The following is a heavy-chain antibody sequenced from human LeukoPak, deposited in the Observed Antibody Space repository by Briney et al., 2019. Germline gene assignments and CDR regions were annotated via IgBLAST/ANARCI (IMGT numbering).Heavy chain of an antibody. J-gene: IGHJ1*01. V-gene: IGHV1-69*05. D-gene: IGHD2-2*01. CDR3: ARGWDCDTTNCYLLQD. CDR2: TIAIFGTP. Sequence: ASVKVSCKASGGTLNSYAFSWVRQAPGQGLEWMGGTIAIFGTPNYAQRFQDRVSITKDESTNTVYMELSNLRSDDTAVYYCARGWDCDTTNCYLLQDWGQGTLVIASS. CDR1: GGTLNSYA.